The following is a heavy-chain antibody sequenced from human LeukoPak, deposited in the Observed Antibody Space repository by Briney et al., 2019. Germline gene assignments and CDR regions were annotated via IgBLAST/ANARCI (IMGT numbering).Heavy chain of an antibody. J-gene: IGHJ6*02. CDR3: ARGNSGWPRRSMDV. Sequence: PGGSLRLSCAASGFTFSSYSMNWVRQAPGKGLEWVSSISSSSSYIYYADSVKGRFTISRDNAKNSLYLQMNSLRAEDTAVYYCARGNSGWPRRSMDVWGQGTTVTVSS. CDR2: ISSSSSYI. D-gene: IGHD6-19*01. CDR1: GFTFSSYS. V-gene: IGHV3-21*01.